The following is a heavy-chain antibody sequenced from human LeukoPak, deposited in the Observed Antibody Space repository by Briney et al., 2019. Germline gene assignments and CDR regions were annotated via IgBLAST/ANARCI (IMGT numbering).Heavy chain of an antibody. V-gene: IGHV4-34*01. Sequence: PSETPSLTCAVYGGSFSGYYWSWIRQPPGKGLEWIGEINHSGSTNYNPSLKSRVTISVDTSKNQFSLKLSSVTAADTAVYYCARGMRTLWWRLRGWFDPWGQGTLVTVSS. CDR2: INHSGST. CDR1: GGSFSGYY. D-gene: IGHD2-21*02. CDR3: ARGMRTLWWRLRGWFDP. J-gene: IGHJ5*02.